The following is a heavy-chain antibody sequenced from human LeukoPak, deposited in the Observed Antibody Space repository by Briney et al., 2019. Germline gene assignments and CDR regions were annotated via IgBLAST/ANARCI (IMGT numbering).Heavy chain of an antibody. Sequence: GGSLRLSCAASGFTFSTYNMNWVRQAPGKGLEWVSSISSITSFINYADSVKGRFTISRDNAKNSVSLQMNSLRAEDTAVYFCARPTWTNYMDVWGKGTAVTISS. D-gene: IGHD3/OR15-3a*01. J-gene: IGHJ6*03. V-gene: IGHV3-21*01. CDR2: ISSITSFI. CDR3: ARPTWTNYMDV. CDR1: GFTFSTYN.